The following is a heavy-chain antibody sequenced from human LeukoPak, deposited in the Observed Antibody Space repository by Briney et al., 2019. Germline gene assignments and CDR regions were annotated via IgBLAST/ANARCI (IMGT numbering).Heavy chain of an antibody. CDR2: INHSGST. Sequence: PSETLSLTCAVCGGSFSGYYWSWIRQPPGKGLEWIGEINHSGSTNYNPSLKSRVTISVDTSKNQFSLKLSSVTAADTAVYYCARAKGYCSSTSCYYNWFDPWGQGTLVTVSS. D-gene: IGHD2-2*01. CDR1: GGSFSGYY. J-gene: IGHJ5*02. CDR3: ARAKGYCSSTSCYYNWFDP. V-gene: IGHV4-34*01.